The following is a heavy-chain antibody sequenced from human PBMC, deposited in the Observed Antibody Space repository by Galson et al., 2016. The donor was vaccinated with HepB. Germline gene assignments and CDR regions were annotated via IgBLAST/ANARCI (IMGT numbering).Heavy chain of an antibody. CDR1: GYTFTTSG. V-gene: IGHV1-18*01. CDR3: ARDGPYRFES. J-gene: IGHJ4*02. Sequence: SVKVSCKASGYTFTTSGISWVRQAPGQRLEWMGWTSTDNGNTKYAQKFQGRLTLTTDSSTTTAYMDLRTLRFDDTALYYCARDGPYRFESWGQGTLVTVSS. CDR2: TSTDNGNT. D-gene: IGHD2-21*01.